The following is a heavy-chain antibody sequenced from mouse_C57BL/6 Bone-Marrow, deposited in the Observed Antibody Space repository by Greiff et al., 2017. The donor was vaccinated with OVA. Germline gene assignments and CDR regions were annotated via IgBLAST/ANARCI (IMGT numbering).Heavy chain of an antibody. V-gene: IGHV5-6*01. CDR2: ISSGGSYT. D-gene: IGHD2-2*01. CDR3: ARQWLRYPYFDY. Sequence: EVQLQESGGDLVKPGGSLKLSCAASGFTFSSYGMSWVRQTPDKRLEWVATISSGGSYTYYPDSVKGRFTISRDNAKNTLYLQMSSLKSEDTAMYYCARQWLRYPYFDYWGQGTTLTVSS. J-gene: IGHJ2*01. CDR1: GFTFSSYG.